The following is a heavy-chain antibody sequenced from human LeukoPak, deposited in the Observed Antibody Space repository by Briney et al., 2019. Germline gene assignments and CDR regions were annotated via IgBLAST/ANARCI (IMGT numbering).Heavy chain of an antibody. Sequence: SETLSLTCTVSGASISDSYWHWFRQPPGQKLEWIGNLHYGGTTNSNPSLKGRVVTSQDTSKNQLFLRLTSVTTADTAIYYCARRPYSTPGYFDFWGRGALVTVSS. CDR2: LHYGGTT. CDR3: ARRPYSTPGYFDF. V-gene: IGHV4-59*01. D-gene: IGHD2-21*01. J-gene: IGHJ2*01. CDR1: GASISDSY.